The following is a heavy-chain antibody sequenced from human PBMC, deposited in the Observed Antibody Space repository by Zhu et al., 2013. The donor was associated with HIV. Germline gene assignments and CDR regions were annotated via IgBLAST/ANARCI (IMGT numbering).Heavy chain of an antibody. D-gene: IGHD3-10*01. CDR1: GYTFSNYA. Sequence: QVQLVQSGAEVERPGASVKISCKASGYTFSNYAIHWVRQAPGQRPEWMGWINAGNGNTKYSQKFQGRVTIIRDTAASTAYMELSSLRSEDTAVYYCAGDRYGSGNYYRYWGQGTQVTVSS. CDR3: AGDRYGSGNYYRY. CDR2: INAGNGNT. V-gene: IGHV1-3*01. J-gene: IGHJ4*02.